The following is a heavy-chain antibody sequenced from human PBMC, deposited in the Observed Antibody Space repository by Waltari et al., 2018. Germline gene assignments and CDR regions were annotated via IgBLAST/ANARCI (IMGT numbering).Heavy chain of an antibody. Sequence: QVQLVQSGAEVKKPGASVKVSCKASGYTFTGYYMHWVRQAPGQGLEWMGWINPNSGGTNYAQKFQGRVTMTRDTSTSTVYMELSSLRSEDTAVYYCARHPRYYYDSSGYEASDYWGQGTLVTVSS. J-gene: IGHJ4*02. D-gene: IGHD3-22*01. CDR3: ARHPRYYYDSSGYEASDY. CDR2: INPNSGGT. CDR1: GYTFTGYY. V-gene: IGHV1-2*02.